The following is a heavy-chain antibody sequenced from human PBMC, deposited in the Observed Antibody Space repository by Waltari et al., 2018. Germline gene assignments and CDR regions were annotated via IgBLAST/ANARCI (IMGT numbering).Heavy chain of an antibody. J-gene: IGHJ4*02. CDR2: IKREIDGGTA. D-gene: IGHD3-10*01. Sequence: EVQLVESGGGLVKPGESLRLSCVGAGYTFNNAWMSWVRQAPGKGVEWVCLIKREIDGGTAEYVESVKDRFTISRDDSKNTLYLQMNSLKSEDSAVYFCVRESFGNDIWGQGTLVTVSS. CDR3: VRESFGNDI. V-gene: IGHV3-15*01. CDR1: GYTFNNAW.